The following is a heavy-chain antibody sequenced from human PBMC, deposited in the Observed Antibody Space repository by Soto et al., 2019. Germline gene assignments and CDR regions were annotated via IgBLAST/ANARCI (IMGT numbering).Heavy chain of an antibody. D-gene: IGHD3-10*01. CDR2: ISYDGSNK. J-gene: IGHJ6*02. V-gene: IGHV3-30*18. CDR3: AKERGYYGSGAWNYYGMDD. Sequence: QVQLVESGGGVVQPGRCLRLSCAASGCTFSSYGMHWVRQAPGKGLEWVAVISYDGSNKYYADSVKGRFTISRDNSKNTLHLQMNSLRAEDTAVYYCAKERGYYGSGAWNYYGMDDWGLGTTVTVSS. CDR1: GCTFSSYG.